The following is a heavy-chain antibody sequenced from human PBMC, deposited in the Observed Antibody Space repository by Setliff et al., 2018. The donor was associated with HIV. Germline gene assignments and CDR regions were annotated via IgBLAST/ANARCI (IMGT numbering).Heavy chain of an antibody. CDR1: GFTFSSYW. Sequence: LRLSCAASGFTFSSYWMHWVRQAPGKGLVWVSRINTDGTNTNYADSVKGRFTISRDNTKNTLYLQMNSLRVEDTAVYYCVRVGAATASYYYYYMDVWGKGTTVTVSS. J-gene: IGHJ6*03. D-gene: IGHD1-26*01. V-gene: IGHV3-74*01. CDR3: VRVGAATASYYYYYMDV. CDR2: INTDGTNT.